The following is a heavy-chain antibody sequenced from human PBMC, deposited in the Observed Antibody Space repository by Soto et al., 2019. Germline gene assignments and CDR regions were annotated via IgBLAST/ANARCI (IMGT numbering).Heavy chain of an antibody. Sequence: GGSLRLSCEASGFTFSDFYMSWIRQAPGKGLEWVSYISSSSSIIYNSDSVKGRFTISRDNAKQSLFLQMNSLRAEDTAVYYCATFSRPPVGDFDIWGQVTMVTFSS. CDR3: ATFSRPPVGDFDI. CDR2: ISSSSSII. V-gene: IGHV3-11*01. CDR1: GFTFSDFY. D-gene: IGHD3-16*01. J-gene: IGHJ3*02.